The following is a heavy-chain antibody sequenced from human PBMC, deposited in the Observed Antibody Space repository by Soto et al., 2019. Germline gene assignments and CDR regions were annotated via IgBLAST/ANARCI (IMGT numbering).Heavy chain of an antibody. CDR2: MNPNSGNT. Sequence: QVQLVQSGAEVKKPGASVKVSCKASGYTFTSYDINWVRQATGQGLEWMGWMNPNSGNTGYAQKFQGRVNMTRNTSISTAYMELSSLRSEDTAVYYCARGFRDYYGSGSFGYYWGQGTLVTVSS. J-gene: IGHJ4*02. CDR3: ARGFRDYYGSGSFGYY. V-gene: IGHV1-8*01. CDR1: GYTFTSYD. D-gene: IGHD3-10*01.